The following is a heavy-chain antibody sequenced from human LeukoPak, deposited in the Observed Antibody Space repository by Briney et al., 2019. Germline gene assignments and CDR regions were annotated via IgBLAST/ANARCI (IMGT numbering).Heavy chain of an antibody. CDR3: ARRKGPYGSGTYYDS. D-gene: IGHD3-10*01. V-gene: IGHV3-20*04. CDR2: VSWNGAYT. Sequence: GGSVRLSCAASGFPFDDYGMSWVRLAPGKGLEWVSGVSWNGAYTEYADSVRGRFTISRDNAKKSLYLQMNSLRVDDTALYYCARRKGPYGSGTYYDSWGQGTLVSVSS. CDR1: GFPFDDYG. J-gene: IGHJ4*02.